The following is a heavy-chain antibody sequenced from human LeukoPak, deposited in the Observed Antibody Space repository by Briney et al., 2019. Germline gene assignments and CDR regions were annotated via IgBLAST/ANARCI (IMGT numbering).Heavy chain of an antibody. CDR1: GGTFSSYA. J-gene: IGHJ5*02. CDR3: AKDMTPYSNRFDP. Sequence: SVKVSCKASGGTFSSYAISWVRQAPGQGLEWMGGIIPIFGTANYAQKFQGRVTITTDESTSTAYMELSSLRSEDTAVYYCAKDMTPYSNRFDPWGQGTLVTVSS. D-gene: IGHD2-21*01. V-gene: IGHV1-69*05. CDR2: IIPIFGTA.